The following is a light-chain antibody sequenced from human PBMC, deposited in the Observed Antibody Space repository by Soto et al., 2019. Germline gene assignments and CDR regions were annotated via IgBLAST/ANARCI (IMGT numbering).Light chain of an antibody. CDR3: SSYTSSSTLVV. CDR1: SSDVGGYNY. Sequence: QSALTQPASVSGSPGQSITISGTGTSSDVGGYNYVSWYQQHPGKAPKLISNRPSGVSNRFSGSKSGNTASLTISGLQAEDEADYSCSSYTSSSTLVVFGGGNKRTVL. J-gene: IGLJ2*01. CDR2: S. V-gene: IGLV2-14*01.